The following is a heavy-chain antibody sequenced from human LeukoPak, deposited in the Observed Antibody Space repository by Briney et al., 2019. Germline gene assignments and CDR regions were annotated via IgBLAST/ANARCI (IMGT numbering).Heavy chain of an antibody. V-gene: IGHV3-49*04. CDR1: GFTFGDYA. Sequence: PGGSLTLSCTASGFTFGDYAMSWVRQAPGRGLEWVGFIRSKAYGGTTEYAASVKGRFTISRDDSKSIAYLQMNSLKTEDTAVYYCTREQEKLLWFGELFYYYGMDVWGQGTTVTVSS. J-gene: IGHJ6*02. CDR3: TREQEKLLWFGELFYYYGMDV. CDR2: IRSKAYGGTT. D-gene: IGHD3-10*01.